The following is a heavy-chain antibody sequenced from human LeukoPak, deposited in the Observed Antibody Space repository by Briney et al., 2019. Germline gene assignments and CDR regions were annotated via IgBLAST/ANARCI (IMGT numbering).Heavy chain of an antibody. CDR2: IYYNGST. V-gene: IGHV4-59*08. Sequence: PSETLSLTCTVSGGSISSYYWSWIRQPPGKGLEWIGYIYYNGSTNYNPSLKSRVTISVDTSKNQFSLKLSSVTAADTAVYYCARLRNAFDIWGQGTMVTVSS. J-gene: IGHJ3*02. CDR1: GGSISSYY. CDR3: ARLRNAFDI.